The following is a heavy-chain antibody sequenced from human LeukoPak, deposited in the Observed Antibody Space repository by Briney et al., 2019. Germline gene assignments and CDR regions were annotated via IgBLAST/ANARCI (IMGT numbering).Heavy chain of an antibody. CDR3: ARDSHYGDPDY. D-gene: IGHD4-17*01. J-gene: IGHJ4*02. CDR1: GGSISRYY. CDR2: IYYSGST. V-gene: IGHV4-59*01. Sequence: SETLSLTCTVSGGSISRYYWSWIRQPPGKGLEWIGYIYYSGSTNYNPSLKSRVTISVDTSKNQFSLKLSSVTAAGTAVYYCARDSHYGDPDYWGQGTLVTVSS.